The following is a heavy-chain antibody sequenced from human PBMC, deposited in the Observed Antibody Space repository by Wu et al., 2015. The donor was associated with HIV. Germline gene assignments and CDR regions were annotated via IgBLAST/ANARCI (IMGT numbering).Heavy chain of an antibody. CDR3: ARVGSKGSGSRRTPMGAFDI. Sequence: QVQLVQSGVEVKKPGASVKVSCKASGYTFTSNYLHWVRQAPGQGLEWMGILNPSTGDTDSAQKFHGRVTMTRDTSTSTVYMELRSLRSDDTAVYYCARVGSKGSGSRRTPMGAFDIWGQGTTVTVSS. CDR2: LNPSTGDT. CDR1: GYTFTSNY. V-gene: IGHV1-46*01. D-gene: IGHD3-10*01. J-gene: IGHJ3*02.